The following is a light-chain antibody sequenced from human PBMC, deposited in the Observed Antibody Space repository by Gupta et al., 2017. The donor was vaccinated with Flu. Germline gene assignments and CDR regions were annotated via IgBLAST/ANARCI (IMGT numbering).Light chain of an antibody. CDR3: GAWDTSLTAGV. V-gene: IGLV1-51*01. CDR2: DNK. CDR1: SSNIGDSY. Sequence: QSVLTQPPSVSAAPGQKVTISCSGSSSNIGDSYVSWYQQLPGSAPKLLIYDNKKRPSGIPDRFSASKSGTSATLAITGLQTGDEADYYCGAWDTSLTAGVFGGGTKLTVL. J-gene: IGLJ2*01.